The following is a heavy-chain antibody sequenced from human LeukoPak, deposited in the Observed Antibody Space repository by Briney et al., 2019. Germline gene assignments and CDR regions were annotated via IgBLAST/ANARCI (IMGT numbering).Heavy chain of an antibody. CDR1: GYSISNGYY. CDR2: IHHSGRT. Sequence: PSETLSLTSAVSGYSISNGYYWGWIRQPPGKGLECVGTIHHSGRTYYNPSLKGRVTISVDTSKNQFSLKLSSVTAADTAVYYCARQSLTPGLDYWGQGTLVSVSS. J-gene: IGHJ4*02. CDR3: ARQSLTPGLDY. V-gene: IGHV4-38-2*01. D-gene: IGHD1-14*01.